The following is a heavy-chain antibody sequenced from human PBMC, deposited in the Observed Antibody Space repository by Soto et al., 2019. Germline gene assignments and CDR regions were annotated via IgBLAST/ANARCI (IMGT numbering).Heavy chain of an antibody. J-gene: IGHJ6*03. CDR1: GFTFSSNW. CDR2: INSDGSTT. D-gene: IGHD6-13*01. Sequence: GGSLRLSCAASGFTFSSNWMQWVRQVPGKGLVWVSRINSDGSTTTYADSVKGRFTISRDNAKSTLHLQMNSLRAEDTAVYYCARVAAPYYHYYLAVWGKGTTVTVSS. V-gene: IGHV3-74*01. CDR3: ARVAAPYYHYYLAV.